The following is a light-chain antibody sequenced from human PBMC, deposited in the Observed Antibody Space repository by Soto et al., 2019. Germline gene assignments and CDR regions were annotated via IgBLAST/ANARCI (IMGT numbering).Light chain of an antibody. CDR1: SSDIGSYNY. J-gene: IGLJ1*01. Sequence: QSALTQPASVSGSPGQSITISCTGTSSDIGSYNYVSWYQQQPGQAPKLMIYDVTNRPSGVSNRFSGSKSGNTSSLTIAGLQAEDEDDYYCSSPRSSSFYVFGTGTKVTVL. CDR3: SSPRSSSFYV. V-gene: IGLV2-14*03. CDR2: DVT.